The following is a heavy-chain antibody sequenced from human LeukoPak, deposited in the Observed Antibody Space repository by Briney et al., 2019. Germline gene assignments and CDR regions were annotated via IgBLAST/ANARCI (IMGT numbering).Heavy chain of an antibody. J-gene: IGHJ4*02. CDR3: ARGPYCGGDCYSGNLKY. V-gene: IGHV3-23*01. CDR2: ISGSGGST. CDR1: GFTFSSYA. Sequence: GGSLRLSCAASGFTFSSYAMSWVRQAPGKGLEWVSAISGSGGSTYYADSVKGRFTISRDNSKNTLYLQMNSLRAEDTAVYYCARGPYCGGDCYSGNLKYWGRGTLVTVSS. D-gene: IGHD2-21*02.